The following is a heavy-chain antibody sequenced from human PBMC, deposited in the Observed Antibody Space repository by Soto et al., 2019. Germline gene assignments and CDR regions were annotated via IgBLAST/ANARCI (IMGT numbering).Heavy chain of an antibody. Sequence: QVQLQESGPRLVKPSQTLSLTCTVSGGSISSDDYYWTWIRQPPGKGLEWIGYIYYSGSTYYNPYLKSRLSISLDTSKNQFSLKLSSVSAADTAVYYCARDRSNSPDYFDYWGQGTLVTVSS. J-gene: IGHJ4*02. V-gene: IGHV4-30-4*01. D-gene: IGHD6-6*01. CDR1: GGSISSDDYY. CDR3: ARDRSNSPDYFDY. CDR2: IYYSGST.